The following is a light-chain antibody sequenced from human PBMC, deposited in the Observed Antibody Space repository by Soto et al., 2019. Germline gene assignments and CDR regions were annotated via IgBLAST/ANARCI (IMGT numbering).Light chain of an antibody. CDR2: GAS. Sequence: EIVMTQSPATLSVSPGERATLSCRASQSLRSDLAWYQQKPGQAPRLLIYGASTRATDIPARFTGSGSGTEFTLTISSLQSEDFAVYYCQQYDNWPPTFGRGTRLEIK. J-gene: IGKJ5*01. CDR3: QQYDNWPPT. CDR1: QSLRSD. V-gene: IGKV3-15*01.